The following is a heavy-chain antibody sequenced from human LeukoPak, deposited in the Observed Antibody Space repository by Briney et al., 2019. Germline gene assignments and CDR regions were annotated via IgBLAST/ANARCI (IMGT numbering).Heavy chain of an antibody. CDR3: ARTTRENYDFWSGYYTTPYYYYYMDV. D-gene: IGHD3-3*01. J-gene: IGHJ6*03. Sequence: GASVRFSCKASGYTFTSYDINWVRQATGQGLEWMGWMNPNSGNTGYAQKFQGRVTMTRNTSISTAYMELSSLRSEDTAVYYCARTTRENYDFWSGYYTTPYYYYYMDVWGKGTTVTVSS. CDR2: MNPNSGNT. CDR1: GYTFTSYD. V-gene: IGHV1-8*01.